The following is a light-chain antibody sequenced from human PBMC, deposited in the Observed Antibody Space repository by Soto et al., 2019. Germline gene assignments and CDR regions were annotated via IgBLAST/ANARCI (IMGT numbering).Light chain of an antibody. CDR3: QQTSAFHRT. J-gene: IGKJ2*01. V-gene: IGKV1-12*01. CDR2: GAS. CDR1: RDISNS. Sequence: DIPMTQSPSSVSASVGDRLTITCRASRDISNSLAWYQQTPGKAPKLLLRGASSLHRGVPSRFSGGGAGTEFTLTLSSLQPEDFATYYWQQTSAFHRTFGQGTKVDVK.